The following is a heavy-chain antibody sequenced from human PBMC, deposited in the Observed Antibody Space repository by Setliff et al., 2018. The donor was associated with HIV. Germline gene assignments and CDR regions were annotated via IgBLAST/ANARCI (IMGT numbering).Heavy chain of an antibody. CDR2: ISGGGKSI. D-gene: IGHD3-10*01. V-gene: IGHV3-21*01. Sequence: GGSLRLSCAASGFTFSSYTMHWVRQAPGKGLEWVASISGGGKSIYYADSVKGRFTISRDDSKNTLYLQMNSLRAEDTAVYYCAKDKGQKYADYWGQGTMVTVSS. CDR1: GFTFSSYT. CDR3: AKDKGQKYADY. J-gene: IGHJ4*02.